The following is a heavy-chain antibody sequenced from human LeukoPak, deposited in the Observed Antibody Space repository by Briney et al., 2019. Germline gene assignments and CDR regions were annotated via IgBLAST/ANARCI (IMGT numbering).Heavy chain of an antibody. CDR1: GFTFAIHA. J-gene: IGHJ3*01. CDR2: ISGDGGST. V-gene: IGHV3-23*01. Sequence: GVSLRLSCAAPGFTFAIHAMTWVRQAPGKGLEWVSGISGDGGSTHYAESVKGQFTISRDNSQNTLFLQMNSLRAEDTAIYYCAKDSYASGRPLHTFDVWGQGTMVTVSS. D-gene: IGHD3-10*01. CDR3: AKDSYASGRPLHTFDV.